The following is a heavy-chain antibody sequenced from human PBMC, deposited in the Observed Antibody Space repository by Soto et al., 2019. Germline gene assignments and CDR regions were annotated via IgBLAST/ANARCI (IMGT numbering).Heavy chain of an antibody. V-gene: IGHV3-30*18. J-gene: IGHJ4*02. CDR2: IAYDGADT. CDR1: GFIFRSYG. D-gene: IGHD2-15*01. Sequence: QVQLVESGGGVVQPGRSLRLSCAASGFIFRSYGMHWVRQAPGKGLEWVAAIAYDGADTYYLDSVKGRFTISRDNSRDTLHLQMNSLRVEDRAVYYCAKGGGYCSIGSCRTDYWGQGTLVTVSS. CDR3: AKGGGYCSIGSCRTDY.